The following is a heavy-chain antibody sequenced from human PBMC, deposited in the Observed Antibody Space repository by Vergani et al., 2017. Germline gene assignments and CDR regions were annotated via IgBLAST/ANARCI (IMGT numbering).Heavy chain of an antibody. CDR2: IDPEDGKA. CDR3: AVHQYSSAWSFDF. J-gene: IGHJ4*02. Sequence: VQLEQSGAEVKRPGAAVKISCEVSGYTFIDYYMHWVKQAPGKGLEWMGLIDPEDGKATYAETLQDRVAITADTSTNTVYLELNSLRPDDTALYYCAVHQYSSAWSFDFWGQGTLVTVSS. V-gene: IGHV1-69-2*01. CDR1: GYTFIDYY. D-gene: IGHD6-13*01.